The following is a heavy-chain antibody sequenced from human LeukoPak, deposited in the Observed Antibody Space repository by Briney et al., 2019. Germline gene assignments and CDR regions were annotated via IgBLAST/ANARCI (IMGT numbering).Heavy chain of an antibody. V-gene: IGHV3-33*01. J-gene: IGHJ4*02. D-gene: IGHD5-18*01. CDR1: GFTFSSYG. Sequence: GGSLRLSCVASGFTFSSYGMHWVRQAPGKGLEWVAVIWYDGSNKYYADSVKGRFTISRDNSKNTLYLQMNSLRAEDTAVYYCARDEAIQLWLRGFDYWGQGTLVTVSS. CDR3: ARDEAIQLWLRGFDY. CDR2: IWYDGSNK.